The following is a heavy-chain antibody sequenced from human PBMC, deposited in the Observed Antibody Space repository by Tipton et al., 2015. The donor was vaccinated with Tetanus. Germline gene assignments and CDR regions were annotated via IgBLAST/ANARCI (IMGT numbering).Heavy chain of an antibody. CDR3: ARQTKNYDFWSGYYPYYFDY. D-gene: IGHD3-3*01. CDR1: GGSISSSSYY. J-gene: IGHJ4*02. V-gene: IGHV4-39*01. CDR2: IYYSGST. Sequence: TLSLTCTVSGGSISSSSYYWGWIRQPPGKGLEWIGSIYYSGSTYYNPSLKSRVTISVDTSKNQFPLKLSSVTAADTAVYYCARQTKNYDFWSGYYPYYFDYWGQGTLVTVSS.